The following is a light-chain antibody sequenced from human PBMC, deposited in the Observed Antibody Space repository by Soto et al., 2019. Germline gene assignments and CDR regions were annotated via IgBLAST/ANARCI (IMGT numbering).Light chain of an antibody. CDR1: SSDVGGYNY. CDR3: SSYTSSSNPYV. CDR2: DVS. V-gene: IGLV2-14*01. J-gene: IGLJ1*01. Sequence: QSALTQPASVSGSPGQSITISCTGTSSDVGGYNYVSWYQQHPGKAPKLMIYDVSNRPSGVSNRFSGSKSGNTASLTISGLQAEDEADYYCSSYTSSSNPYVFGNGTKVTVL.